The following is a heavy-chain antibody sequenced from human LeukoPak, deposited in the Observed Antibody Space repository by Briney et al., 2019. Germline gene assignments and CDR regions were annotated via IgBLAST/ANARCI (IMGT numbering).Heavy chain of an antibody. CDR3: ARQEYQLLDAFDI. Sequence: SETLSLTCTVSGGSISSGSYYWSWIRQPAGKGLEWIGRIYTSGSTNYNPSLKSRVTISVDTSKNQFSLKLSSVTAADTAVYYRARQEYQLLDAFDIWGQGTMVTVSS. CDR2: IYTSGST. J-gene: IGHJ3*02. CDR1: GGSISSGSYY. V-gene: IGHV4-61*02. D-gene: IGHD2-2*01.